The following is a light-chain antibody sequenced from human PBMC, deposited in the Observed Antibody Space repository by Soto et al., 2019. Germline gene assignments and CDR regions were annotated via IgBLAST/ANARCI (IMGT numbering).Light chain of an antibody. V-gene: IGKV1-9*01. Sequence: DIQLTQSPSLLSASVRDRVTITCRASHYISTSLAWYQQKPWKAPKLMIYEASTLQSWVPSRFSGSGSGTEFTLTISGLLPEDFATYHCQQLNTLPFTFFQGTRLEI. CDR2: EAS. CDR3: QQLNTLPFT. CDR1: HYISTS. J-gene: IGKJ5*01.